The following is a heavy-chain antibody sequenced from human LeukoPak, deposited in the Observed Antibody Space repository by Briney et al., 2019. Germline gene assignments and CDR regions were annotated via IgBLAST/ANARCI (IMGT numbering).Heavy chain of an antibody. CDR2: ISSSSSYI. D-gene: IGHD4-23*01. V-gene: IGHV3-21*01. CDR1: GFTFSSYS. J-gene: IGHJ4*02. CDR3: VREDYGGNSFDY. Sequence: GGSLRLSCAASGFTFSSYSMNWVRQAPGKGLEWVSSISSSSSYIYYADSVKGRFTISRDNAKNSLYLQMNSLRAEDTAVYYCVREDYGGNSFDYWGQGTLVTVSS.